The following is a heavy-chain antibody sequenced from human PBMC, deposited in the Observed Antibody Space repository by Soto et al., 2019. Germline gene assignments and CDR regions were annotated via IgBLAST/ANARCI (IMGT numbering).Heavy chain of an antibody. CDR3: AKGKAHTLFGVDTLFDY. J-gene: IGHJ4*02. CDR2: VSGNGGTT. CDR1: GFTVSSNY. V-gene: IGHV3-23*01. Sequence: GGSLRLSCAASGFTVSSNYMSWVRQAPGKGLEWVSLVSGNGGTTNYADSVKGRFTISRDNSQKTLYLQMNSLRAEDTAIYYCAKGKAHTLFGVDTLFDYWGQGTLVTVSS. D-gene: IGHD3-3*01.